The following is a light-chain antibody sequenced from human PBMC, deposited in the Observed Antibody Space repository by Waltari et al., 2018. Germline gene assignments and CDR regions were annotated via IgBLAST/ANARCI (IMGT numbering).Light chain of an antibody. CDR3: QVWDSNSDHLVM. Sequence: SYVVTQPPSVSVAPGQTARITCGGNNIGTKSVHWYQQKPGQAPVLVVYDDIDRPSGISERFSGSNSGNTATLTISRVEAGYEADYYCQVWDSNSDHLVMFGGGTKLTVL. J-gene: IGLJ3*02. CDR2: DDI. CDR1: NIGTKS. V-gene: IGLV3-21*02.